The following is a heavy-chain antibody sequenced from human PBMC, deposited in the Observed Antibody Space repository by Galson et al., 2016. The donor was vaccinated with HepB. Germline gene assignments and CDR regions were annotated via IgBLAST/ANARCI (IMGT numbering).Heavy chain of an antibody. D-gene: IGHD3-10*01. V-gene: IGHV3-15*01. J-gene: IGHJ4*02. CDR1: GFTFSNAW. CDR3: LTGGLRPRGSDY. Sequence: SLRLSCAASGFTFSNAWMYWVRQAPGRGLQYIGRSKSAIDGGTMTYAAPLKDRFTISRDDSKATLYLQINSLKIEDTAMYYCLTGGLRPRGSDYWGQGALVTVSS. CDR2: SKSAIDGGTM.